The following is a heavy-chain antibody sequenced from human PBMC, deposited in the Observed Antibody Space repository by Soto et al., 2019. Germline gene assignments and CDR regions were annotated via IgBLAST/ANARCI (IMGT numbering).Heavy chain of an antibody. CDR3: ARDSRSGYSLEY. D-gene: IGHD3-22*01. CDR1: GGSISSSSYY. V-gene: IGHV4-39*02. CDR2: IYYSGST. Sequence: SETLSLTCTVSGGSISSSSYYWGWIRQPPGKGLEWIGSIYYSGSTYYNPSLKSRVTISVDTSKNQFSLRLSSVTAADTAVYYCARDSRSGYSLEYWGQGTLVTVSS. J-gene: IGHJ4*02.